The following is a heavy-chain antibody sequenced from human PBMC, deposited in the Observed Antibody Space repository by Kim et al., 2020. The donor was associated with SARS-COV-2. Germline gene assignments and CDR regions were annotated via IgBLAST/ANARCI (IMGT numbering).Heavy chain of an antibody. V-gene: IGHV2-5*02. J-gene: IGHJ4*02. CDR1: GFSLTTNREA. D-gene: IGHD1-26*01. CDR3: AHRRAEVGAKMNAIFDY. Sequence: SGPTLVNPTQTLTLTCTFSGFSLTTNREAVGWIRQPPGKALEWLIVIYWDDDEYFNPSLRSRLTITKDTSKNQVVLTMTNMDPVDTGTYYCAHRRAEVGAKMNAIFDYWGQGTLVTVAS. CDR2: IYWDDDE.